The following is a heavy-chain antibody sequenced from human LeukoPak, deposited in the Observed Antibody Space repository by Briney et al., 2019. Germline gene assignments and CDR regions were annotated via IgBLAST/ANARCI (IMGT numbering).Heavy chain of an antibody. CDR1: GFTFSSYS. V-gene: IGHV3-21*04. D-gene: IGHD2-15*01. CDR3: AKGIGGYNPLDY. CDR2: ISSSSSYI. J-gene: IGHJ4*02. Sequence: GGSLRLSCAASGFTFSSYSMNWVRQAPGKGLEWVSSISSSSSYIYYADSVKGRFTISRDNAKNSLYLQMNSLRAEDTAVYYCAKGIGGYNPLDYWGQGTLVTVSS.